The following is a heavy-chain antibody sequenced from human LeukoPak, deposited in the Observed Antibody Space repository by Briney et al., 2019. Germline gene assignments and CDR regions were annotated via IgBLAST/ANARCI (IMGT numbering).Heavy chain of an antibody. J-gene: IGHJ6*03. CDR1: GYRFTSYW. Sequence: GESLKISFKGSGYRFTSYWIGWVRPMPGKGLEWMGIIYPGDSDTRYSPSFQGQVTISADKSISTAYLQWSSLKASDTAMYYCARHRLSSYTYMDVWGKGTTVTISS. V-gene: IGHV5-51*01. CDR2: IYPGDSDT. CDR3: ARHRLSSYTYMDV. D-gene: IGHD5-12*01.